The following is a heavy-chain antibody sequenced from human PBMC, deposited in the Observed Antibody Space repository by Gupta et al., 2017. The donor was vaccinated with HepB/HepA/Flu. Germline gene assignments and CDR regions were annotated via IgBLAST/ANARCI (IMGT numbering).Heavy chain of an antibody. V-gene: IGHV3-23*01. D-gene: IGHD1-26*01. CDR3: AKVFYRGGEVGSWYAFDI. CDR2: ISGSGTTT. J-gene: IGHJ3*02. CDR1: GFTFSSYA. Sequence: EVQLLESGGGLVQPGGSQRLSCAASGFTFSSYAMSWVRQAPGKGLEWVSIISGSGTTTYYADSVKGRFTISRDNFKNTLYLQMNSLRAEDTALYYCAKVFYRGGEVGSWYAFDIWGQGTMVTVSS.